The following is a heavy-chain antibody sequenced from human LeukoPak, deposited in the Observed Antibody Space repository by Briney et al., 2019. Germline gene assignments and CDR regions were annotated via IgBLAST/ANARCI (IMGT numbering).Heavy chain of an antibody. D-gene: IGHD2-2*01. Sequence: SETLSLTCAVYGGSFSSYYWSWIRQPPGKGLEWIGEINHSGSTNYNPSLKSRVTISVDTSKNQFSLKLSSVTAADTAVYYCARRAGGCSSTSCYVIDYWGQGTLVTVSS. J-gene: IGHJ4*02. CDR3: ARRAGGCSSTSCYVIDY. CDR1: GGSFSSYY. CDR2: INHSGST. V-gene: IGHV4-34*01.